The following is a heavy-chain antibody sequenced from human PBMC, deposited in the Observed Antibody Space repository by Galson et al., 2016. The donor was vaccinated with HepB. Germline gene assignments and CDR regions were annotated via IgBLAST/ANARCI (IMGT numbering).Heavy chain of an antibody. D-gene: IGHD6-19*01. Sequence: SLRLSCAASGFKFDDFGMHWVRQTPGKGLEWVSGISWNSRYSDYVDSVRGRFSISRDNAKNSLYLQMNSLRPEDTAVYYCGKDRGVSHANGWFGRPLSSWGQGTTVIVSS. J-gene: IGHJ3*01. CDR2: ISWNSRYS. CDR3: GKDRGVSHANGWFGRPLSS. V-gene: IGHV3-9*01. CDR1: GFKFDDFG.